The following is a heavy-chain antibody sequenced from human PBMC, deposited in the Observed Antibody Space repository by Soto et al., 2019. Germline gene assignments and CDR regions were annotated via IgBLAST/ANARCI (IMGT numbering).Heavy chain of an antibody. D-gene: IGHD1-26*01. CDR2: INAGNGNT. CDR1: GYTFTSYA. V-gene: IGHV1-3*01. Sequence: ASVKVSCKASGYTFTSYAMHWVRQAPGQRLEWMGWINAGNGNTKYSQKFQGRVTITRDTSASTAYMELRSLRSEDTAVYYCATYPMGSAEYFQHWGQGTLVTVSS. CDR3: ATYPMGSAEYFQH. J-gene: IGHJ1*01.